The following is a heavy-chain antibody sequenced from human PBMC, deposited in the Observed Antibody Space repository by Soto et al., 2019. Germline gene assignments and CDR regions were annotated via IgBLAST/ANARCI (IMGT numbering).Heavy chain of an antibody. CDR1: GYTFTVYY. CDR3: ASPILSSVGAFDI. CDR2: INPNSGGT. D-gene: IGHD2-15*01. J-gene: IGHJ3*02. Sequence: ASVKVSCKASGYTFTVYYMHWVLQAPGQGLEWMGWINPNSGGTNYAQKFQGWVTMTRDTSISTAYMELSRLRSDDTAVYYCASPILSSVGAFDIWGQGTMVTVSS. V-gene: IGHV1-2*04.